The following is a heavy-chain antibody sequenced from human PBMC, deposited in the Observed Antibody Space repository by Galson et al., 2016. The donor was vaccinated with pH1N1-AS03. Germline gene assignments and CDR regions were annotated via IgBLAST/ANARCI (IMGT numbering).Heavy chain of an antibody. CDR2: ITWNSDSI. CDR3: TALDF. CDR1: GFTFDDYA. V-gene: IGHV3-9*01. Sequence: SLRLSCAASGFTFDDYAMHWVRLAPGKGLEWVSGITWNSDSIGYADSVKGRFTISRDNAQNSLYLQMNSLRSEDTALYYCTALDFWGQGTLVNVAS. J-gene: IGHJ4*02.